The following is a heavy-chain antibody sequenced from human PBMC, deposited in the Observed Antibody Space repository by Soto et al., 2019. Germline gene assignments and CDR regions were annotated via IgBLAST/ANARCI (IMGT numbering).Heavy chain of an antibody. CDR2: MNAKSGDT. D-gene: IGHD3-10*01. CDR3: ARGNPFTYAGFDV. J-gene: IGHJ6*02. V-gene: IGHV1-8*01. CDR1: RYTFSDLD. Sequence: QAHLEQSGAELKRPGASVKVSCKASRYTFSDLDINWRRQPSGQGPEWMGWMNAKSGDTFCPQTLQGKFNMTSDTSLSTAYREVGSLTSNDTAIYYCARGNPFTYAGFDVWGQGTTVAVSS.